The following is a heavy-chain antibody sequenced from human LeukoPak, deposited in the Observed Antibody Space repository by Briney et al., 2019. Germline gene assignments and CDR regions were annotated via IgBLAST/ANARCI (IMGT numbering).Heavy chain of an antibody. Sequence: SETLSLTCTVSGGSISTGGFFWGWIRQAPGKGLEYFATIDSSGNVYYNPSLRSRVTMSADTSKNQFSLKLSSMTAADTAVYYCARLGYCSGGSCYGGYYYGMDVWGQGTTVIVSS. CDR3: ARLGYCSGGSCYGGYYYGMDV. D-gene: IGHD2-15*01. J-gene: IGHJ6*02. CDR2: IDSSGNV. V-gene: IGHV4-39*07. CDR1: GGSISTGGFF.